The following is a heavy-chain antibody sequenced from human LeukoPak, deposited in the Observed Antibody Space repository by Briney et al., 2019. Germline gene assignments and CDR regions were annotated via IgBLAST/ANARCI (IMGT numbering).Heavy chain of an antibody. CDR1: GFSISSYW. J-gene: IGHJ4*02. CDR3: ARDGEASGPDFEF. V-gene: IGHV3-74*01. Sequence: GGSLRLSCAASGFSISSYWMHWVRQVPGKGLVWVSRISPDGSTTGYADSVKGRFTISRDNAKNSLYLQLNSLRAEDTAVYYCARDGEASGPDFEFWGQGTLVTVSS. CDR2: ISPDGSTT. D-gene: IGHD3-10*01.